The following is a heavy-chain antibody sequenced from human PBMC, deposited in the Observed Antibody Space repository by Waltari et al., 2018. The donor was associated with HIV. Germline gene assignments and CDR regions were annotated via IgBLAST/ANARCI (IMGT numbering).Heavy chain of an antibody. J-gene: IGHJ1*01. CDR3: AKGGTSGYTFGFGR. CDR1: GFTFSSYW. D-gene: IGHD5-18*01. V-gene: IGHV3-74*01. CDR2: INSDGSIT. Sequence: EVQLVESGGGLVQPGGSLRLSCAASGFTFSSYWMHWVRPAPGKGLVWVSRINSDGSITSQADSVKGRFTISRDNARNTLYLQMNSLGAEDTAMYYGAKGGTSGYTFGFGRWGQGTLVTVSS.